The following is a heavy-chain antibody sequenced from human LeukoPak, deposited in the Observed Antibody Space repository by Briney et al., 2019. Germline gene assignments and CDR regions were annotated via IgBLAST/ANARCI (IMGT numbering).Heavy chain of an antibody. V-gene: IGHV4-4*07. D-gene: IGHD3-22*01. CDR3: ARENFYDSSGYYWNNYYYIDV. CDR2: IDTSGKN. CDR1: GASISHYY. J-gene: IGHJ6*03. Sequence: SETLSLACTVSGASISHYYWSWIRQAAGKGLEWIGRIDTSGKNTYNPSLKSRLIMSIDTSKNQFSLKLTSATAADTAVYYCARENFYDSSGYYWNNYYYIDVWGTGTTVTISS.